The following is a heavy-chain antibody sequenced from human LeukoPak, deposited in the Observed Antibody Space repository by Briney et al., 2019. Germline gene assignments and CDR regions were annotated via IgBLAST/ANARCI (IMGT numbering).Heavy chain of an antibody. D-gene: IGHD1-26*01. CDR3: TREVSGSLYFDY. Sequence: GGSLRLSCAASGFTFRSYWMHRVRQAPGKGLVWVSRINIDGSSGSYADSVEGRFTISRDNAKNTVYLQMNSLRAEDTAVYYCTREVSGSLYFDYWGQGTLVTVSS. CDR1: GFTFRSYW. V-gene: IGHV3-74*01. CDR2: INIDGSSG. J-gene: IGHJ4*02.